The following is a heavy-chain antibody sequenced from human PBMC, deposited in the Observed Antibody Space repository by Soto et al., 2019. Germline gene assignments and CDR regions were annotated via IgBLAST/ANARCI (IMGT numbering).Heavy chain of an antibody. D-gene: IGHD2-2*01. CDR3: ARDGPAADGYYYYYMDV. J-gene: IGHJ6*03. Sequence: QVQLQESGPGLVKPSGTLSLTCAVSSGSISSSNWWSWVRQPPGKGLEWIGEIYHSGSTNYNPSLKSRVTISVDKSKNQFSLKLSSVTAADTAVYYCARDGPAADGYYYYYMDVWGKGTTVTVSS. CDR2: IYHSGST. CDR1: SGSISSSNW. V-gene: IGHV4-4*02.